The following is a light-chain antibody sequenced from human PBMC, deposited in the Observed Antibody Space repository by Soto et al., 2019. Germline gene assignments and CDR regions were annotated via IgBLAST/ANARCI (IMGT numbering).Light chain of an antibody. CDR3: QQHINWPLT. CDR1: QGVSSN. J-gene: IGKJ4*01. CDR2: EVS. V-gene: IGKV3-11*01. Sequence: EVVMTQSPATLSVSPGERATLSCRASQGVSSNLAWCQQKPGLAPRLLIYEVSNRATGIPDRFSGSGSGADFTLTISSLEPGDFALYYCQQHINWPLTFGGGTKVDIK.